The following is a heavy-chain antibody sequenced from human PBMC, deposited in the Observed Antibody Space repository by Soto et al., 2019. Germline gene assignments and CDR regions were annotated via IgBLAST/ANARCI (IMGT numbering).Heavy chain of an antibody. CDR2: IYHSGST. CDR1: GGSISSSNW. V-gene: IGHV4-4*02. CDR3: ARLGIGYTPPALRGMDV. D-gene: IGHD5-12*01. Sequence: SETLSLTCAVSGGSISSSNWWSWVRQPPGKGLEWIGEIYHSGSTNYNPSLKSRVTISVDKSKNQFSLKLSSVTAADTAVYYCARLGIGYTPPALRGMDVWGQGTTVTVSS. J-gene: IGHJ6*02.